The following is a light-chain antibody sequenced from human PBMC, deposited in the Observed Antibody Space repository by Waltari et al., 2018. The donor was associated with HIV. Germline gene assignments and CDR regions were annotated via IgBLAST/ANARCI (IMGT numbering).Light chain of an antibody. Sequence: QSALTQPASVSGSPGQSITISCTGTSSDVWSYNLVSWYQQHPGKAPKLIIYEVSKRPSGVSNSFSGSKSGSTASLTISGLQPEDEADYCCCSYASTTDTYEVFGGGTKLTVL. J-gene: IGLJ2*01. V-gene: IGLV2-23*02. CDR3: CSYASTTDTYEV. CDR1: SSDVWSYNL. CDR2: EVS.